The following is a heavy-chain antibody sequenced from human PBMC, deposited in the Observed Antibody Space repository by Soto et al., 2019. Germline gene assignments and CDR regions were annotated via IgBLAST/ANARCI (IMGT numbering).Heavy chain of an antibody. CDR3: ARYYGDYVFDY. J-gene: IGHJ4*02. CDR2: IYYSGST. V-gene: IGHV4-59*01. D-gene: IGHD4-17*01. Sequence: PSETLSLTCTVSGGSISSYYWSWIRQPPGKGLEWIGYIYYSGSTNYNPSLKSRVTISVDTSKNQFSLKLSSVTAADTAVYYCARYYGDYVFDYWGQGTLVTVSS. CDR1: GGSISSYY.